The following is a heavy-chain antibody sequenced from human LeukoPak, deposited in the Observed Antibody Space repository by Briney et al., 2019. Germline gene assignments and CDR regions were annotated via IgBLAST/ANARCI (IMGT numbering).Heavy chain of an antibody. Sequence: GGSLRLSCAASGFTFSSYGMHWIRQAPGKGLEWVAVMSYDGFNQYYADSVKGRFTISRDNSKNSLYLQMNSLRAEDTAVYYCARDWSSKFPYYYGMDVWGQGTTVTVSS. V-gene: IGHV3-30*03. CDR1: GFTFSSYG. J-gene: IGHJ6*02. CDR2: MSYDGFNQ. D-gene: IGHD4-11*01. CDR3: ARDWSSKFPYYYGMDV.